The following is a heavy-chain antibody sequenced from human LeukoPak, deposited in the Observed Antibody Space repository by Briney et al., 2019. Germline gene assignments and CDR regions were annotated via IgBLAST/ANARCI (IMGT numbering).Heavy chain of an antibody. CDR1: GGSISSYY. CDR3: ARAEANYYDSSGSGTYFDY. D-gene: IGHD3-22*01. CDR2: IYYSGST. Sequence: PSETLSLTCTVSGGSISSYYWSWIRQPPGKGLEWIGYIYYSGSTNYNPSLKSRVTISVDTSKNQFSLKLSSVTAADTAVYYCARAEANYYDSSGSGTYFDYWGQGTLVTVSS. V-gene: IGHV4-59*01. J-gene: IGHJ4*02.